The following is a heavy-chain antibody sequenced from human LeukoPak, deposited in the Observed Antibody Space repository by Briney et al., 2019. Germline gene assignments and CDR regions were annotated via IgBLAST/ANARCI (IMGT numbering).Heavy chain of an antibody. CDR1: GYSFTNYW. J-gene: IGHJ4*02. V-gene: IGHV3-11*04. CDR2: ISSSGDII. Sequence: GESLKISCKGSGYSFTNYWIGWVRQAPGKGLEWVSYISSSGDIIYYADSVKGRFTVSRDNAKNSLYLQMNSLRAEDTAVYYCTREDYYYASGHWAQGTLVTVSS. D-gene: IGHD3-10*01. CDR3: TREDYYYASGH.